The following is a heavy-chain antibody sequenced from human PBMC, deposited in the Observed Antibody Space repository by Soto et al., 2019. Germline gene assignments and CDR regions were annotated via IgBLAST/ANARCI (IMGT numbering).Heavy chain of an antibody. D-gene: IGHD3-16*01. J-gene: IGHJ4*02. V-gene: IGHV3-23*01. CDR1: GFTFSSYA. CDR3: AKDVVWNYFDY. CDR2: ISGSGGST. Sequence: GESLKISCAASGFTFSSYAMSWVRQAPGKGLEWVSAISGSGGSTYYADSVKGRFTISRDNSKNTLYLQMNSLRAEDTAVYYCAKDVVWNYFDYWGQGTLVTVSS.